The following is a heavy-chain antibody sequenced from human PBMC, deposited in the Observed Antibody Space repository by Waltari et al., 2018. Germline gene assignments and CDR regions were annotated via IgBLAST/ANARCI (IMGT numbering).Heavy chain of an antibody. D-gene: IGHD3-22*01. V-gene: IGHV1-2*02. J-gene: IGHJ5*02. Sequence: QVQLVQSGAEVKKPGASVKVSCKASGYTFTGYYMHLVRQAPGQGLEWMGWINPTSGGTNYAKKCQGRVTMTRDTSISTAYMELSRLRSDDTAAYYCARDILHYESSGYYNWFDPWGQGTLVTVSS. CDR2: INPTSGGT. CDR3: ARDILHYESSGYYNWFDP. CDR1: GYTFTGYY.